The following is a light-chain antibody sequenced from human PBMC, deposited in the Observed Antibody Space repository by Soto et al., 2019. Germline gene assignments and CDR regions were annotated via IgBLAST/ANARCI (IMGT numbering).Light chain of an antibody. Sequence: DIQLTQSPSFLSASVGDRVTITCRASQGINHYVAWYQQKPGKAPKCRIYGASALQSGVPSRFSGSGSWAEFTLIIRSLQPEDFASYYCQHVYSYPLTFGGGNRVEI. CDR3: QHVYSYPLT. V-gene: IGKV1-9*01. CDR2: GAS. J-gene: IGKJ4*01. CDR1: QGINHY.